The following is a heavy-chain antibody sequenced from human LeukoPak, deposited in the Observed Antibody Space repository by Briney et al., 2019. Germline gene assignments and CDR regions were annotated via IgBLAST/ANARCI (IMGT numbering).Heavy chain of an antibody. V-gene: IGHV4-39*07. J-gene: IGHJ3*02. D-gene: IGHD5-18*01. Sequence: SETLSLTCTVSGGSISSSSYYWGWIRQPPGKGLEWIGSIYYSGSTYYNPSLKSRVTISVDTSKNQFSLKLSSVTAADTAVYYCARESGYSYGLRAFDIWGQGTMVTVSS. CDR2: IYYSGST. CDR1: GGSISSSSYY. CDR3: ARESGYSYGLRAFDI.